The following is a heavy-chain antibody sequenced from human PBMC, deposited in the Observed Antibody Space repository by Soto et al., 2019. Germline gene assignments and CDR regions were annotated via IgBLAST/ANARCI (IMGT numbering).Heavy chain of an antibody. CDR3: ARDREAAYCSGGSYYSTYYYYYMDV. CDR2: ISSNGGST. CDR1: GFTFSSYA. V-gene: IGHV3-64*01. Sequence: EVQLVESGGGLVQPGGSLRLSCAASGFTFSSYAMHWVRQAPGKGLEYVSAISSNGGSTYYANSVKGRFTISRDNSKNTVYLQMGSLRAEDMAVYYCARDREAAYCSGGSYYSTYYYYYMDVWGKGTTVTVSS. D-gene: IGHD2-15*01. J-gene: IGHJ6*03.